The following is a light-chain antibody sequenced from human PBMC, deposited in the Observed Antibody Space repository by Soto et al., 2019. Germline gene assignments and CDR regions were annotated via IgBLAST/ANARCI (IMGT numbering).Light chain of an antibody. Sequence: DIQMTQSPSSVSASVGDRVTITCRASQGISSWLAWYQQKPGKAPELLIYAASTLQTGVPSRFSGSGSGTEFTLTISSLQSEDFAVYYCQQYNNWPFTFGQGTRLEIK. CDR1: QGISSW. CDR2: AAS. V-gene: IGKV1-12*02. J-gene: IGKJ5*01. CDR3: QQYNNWPFT.